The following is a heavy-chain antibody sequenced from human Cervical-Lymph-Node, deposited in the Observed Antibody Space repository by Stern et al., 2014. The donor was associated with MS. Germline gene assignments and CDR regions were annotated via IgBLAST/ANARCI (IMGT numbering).Heavy chain of an antibody. CDR1: GGTFSSYT. J-gene: IGHJ3*02. CDR3: ARVPLVVLVPTRGDAFDI. D-gene: IGHD2-21*01. CDR2: IIPMYDIA. V-gene: IGHV1-69*04. Sequence: QDQLVQSGAEVMKPGSSVRVSCKPSGGTFSSYTISWVRQVPGQGLEWMGRIIPMYDIANYAQKFQGRVTITADKSTSTAYMELSSLRSEDTAVYYCARVPLVVLVPTRGDAFDIWGQGTMVTVSS.